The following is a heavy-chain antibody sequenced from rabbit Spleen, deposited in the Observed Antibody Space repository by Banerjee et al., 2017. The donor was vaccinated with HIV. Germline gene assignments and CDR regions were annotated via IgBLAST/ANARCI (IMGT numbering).Heavy chain of an antibody. CDR1: GIDFTNYY. CDR2: IYAAKGST. CDR3: ARDLVGVIGWNFYL. D-gene: IGHD5-1*01. J-gene: IGHJ4*01. V-gene: IGHV1S43*01. Sequence: QEQLTETGGGLVQPGGSLTLSCKASGIDFTNYYIIWVRQVPGKGLGWIGIIYAAKGSTDYASWVNGRFTISSGNAQSTVDMKMTRRTAADRAAYFCARDLVGVIGWNFYLWGPGTLVTVS.